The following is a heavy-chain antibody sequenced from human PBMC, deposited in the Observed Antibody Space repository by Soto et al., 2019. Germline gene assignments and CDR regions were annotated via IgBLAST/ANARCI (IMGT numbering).Heavy chain of an antibody. J-gene: IGHJ6*02. CDR1: GGSISSGGYY. CDR3: ARAITIFGNYYYYYGMDV. CDR2: IYYSGST. Sequence: SETLSLTCTVSGGSISSGGYYWSWIRQQPGKGLEWIGYIYYSGSTYYNPSLKSRVTISVDTSKNQFSLKLSSVTAADTAVYYCARAITIFGNYYYYYGMDVWGQGTTVTVSS. V-gene: IGHV4-31*03. D-gene: IGHD3-3*01.